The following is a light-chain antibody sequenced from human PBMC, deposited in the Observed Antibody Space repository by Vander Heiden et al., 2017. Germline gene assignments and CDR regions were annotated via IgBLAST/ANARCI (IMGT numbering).Light chain of an antibody. CDR3: QQSYTTPYT. J-gene: IGKJ2*01. CDR1: QTIRNS. Sequence: DIQMTQSPSSLSASVGDRVTITCRASQTIRNSLNWYQQKPGKAPKLLIYAASSLQSGVPSRFSGSGSGTDFTLTISSLQPEDFATYFCQQSYTTPYTFGQGTKLEIK. CDR2: AAS. V-gene: IGKV1-39*01.